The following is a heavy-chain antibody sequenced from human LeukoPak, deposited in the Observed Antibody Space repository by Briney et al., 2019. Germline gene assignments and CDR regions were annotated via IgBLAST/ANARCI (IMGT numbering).Heavy chain of an antibody. J-gene: IGHJ6*02. CDR2: ISAYNGNT. V-gene: IGHV1-18*01. CDR3: ARVGVDYYYYYYGMDV. Sequence: ASVKVSCKASGYTFTSYGISWVRQAPGQGLEWMGWISAYNGNTNYAQKLQGRVTMTTDTSTSTAYVELRSLRSDDTAVYYCARVGVDYYYYYYGMDVWGQGTTVTVSS. D-gene: IGHD3-16*01. CDR1: GYTFTSYG.